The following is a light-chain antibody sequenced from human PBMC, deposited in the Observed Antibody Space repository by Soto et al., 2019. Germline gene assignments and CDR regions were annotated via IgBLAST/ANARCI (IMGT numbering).Light chain of an antibody. Sequence: DIQMTQSPSSVSASVGDTVSITCRASQGINNWLAWYQQKPGKAPQLLIYAASSLQSGVPSRFSGSGFGTVFTLTITSLQPEDFATYFCQQANNFPLTFGGGTKIEIK. J-gene: IGKJ4*01. V-gene: IGKV1-12*01. CDR3: QQANNFPLT. CDR1: QGINNW. CDR2: AAS.